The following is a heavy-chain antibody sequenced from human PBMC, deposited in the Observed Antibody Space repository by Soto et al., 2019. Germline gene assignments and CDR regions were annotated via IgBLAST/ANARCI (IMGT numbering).Heavy chain of an antibody. CDR2: IYYSGST. Sequence: PSETLSLTCTVSGGSISSSSYYWGWIRQPPGKGREWIGSIYYSGSTYYNPSLKSRVTISVDTSKNQFSLKLSSVTAADTAVYYCATPSQNVYGDRYYFDYWGQGTQVTVSS. CDR3: ATPSQNVYGDRYYFDY. V-gene: IGHV4-39*01. CDR1: GGSISSSSYY. J-gene: IGHJ4*02. D-gene: IGHD4-17*01.